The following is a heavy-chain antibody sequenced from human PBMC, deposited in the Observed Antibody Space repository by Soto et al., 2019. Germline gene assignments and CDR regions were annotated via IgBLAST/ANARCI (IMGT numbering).Heavy chain of an antibody. V-gene: IGHV3-23*01. D-gene: IGHD7-27*01. CDR2: ISSSGGST. J-gene: IGHJ4*02. Sequence: EVQLLESGGGLVQPGGSLRLSCAASGFTFSSYTMSWVRQGPGKGLEWVSGISSSGGSTVYADSVKGRFTISRDNFKNTLYLQMNSLRAEDTVVYYCAKGWGDYWGQGTPVTVSP. CDR1: GFTFSSYT. CDR3: AKGWGDY.